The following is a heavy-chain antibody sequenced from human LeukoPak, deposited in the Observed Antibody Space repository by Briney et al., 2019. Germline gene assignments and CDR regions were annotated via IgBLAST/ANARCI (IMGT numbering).Heavy chain of an antibody. CDR2: ISGSGGST. D-gene: IGHD3-3*01. CDR1: GFTFTSYV. CDR3: AKESFWSTNAFDI. J-gene: IGHJ3*02. V-gene: IGHV3-23*01. Sequence: GGSLRLSCAASGFTFTSYVINWVRQAPGQGLEWVSAISGSGGSTYYADSVKGRFTISRDNSKKTLYLQMNSLRAEDTAVYYCAKESFWSTNAFDIWGQGTMVTVSS.